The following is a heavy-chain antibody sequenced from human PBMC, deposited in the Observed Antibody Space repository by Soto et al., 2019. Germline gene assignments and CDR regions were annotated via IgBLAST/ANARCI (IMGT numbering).Heavy chain of an antibody. CDR2: IIPIFGTA. J-gene: IGHJ4*02. D-gene: IGHD3-22*01. Sequence: QVQLVQSGAEVKKPGSSVKVSCKASGGTFSSYAISWVRQAPGQGLEWMGGIIPIFGTANYAQKFQGRVTITADESTSTAYMELSSLRSEDTAVYYCVDTEYYYDSSGYYYLGVWGQGTLVTVSS. CDR3: VDTEYYYDSSGYYYLGV. CDR1: GGTFSSYA. V-gene: IGHV1-69*01.